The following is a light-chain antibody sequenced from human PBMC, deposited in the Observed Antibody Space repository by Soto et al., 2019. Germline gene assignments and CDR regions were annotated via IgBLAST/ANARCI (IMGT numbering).Light chain of an antibody. V-gene: IGKV1-39*01. CDR3: QQSNSTLRT. J-gene: IGKJ1*01. CDR1: QSISSY. Sequence: DIQMTQSPSSLSASVGDRVTITCRASQSISSYLNWYQQKPGKAPKLLIYAASSLQSGVPSSLSGSGSGTVFTLTIPRLHPEDFATYYCQQSNSTLRTFGQGTKVEIK. CDR2: AAS.